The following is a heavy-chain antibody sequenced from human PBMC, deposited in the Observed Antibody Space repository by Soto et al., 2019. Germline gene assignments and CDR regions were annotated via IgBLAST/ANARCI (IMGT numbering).Heavy chain of an antibody. CDR3: AREGGIAAEGIWN. V-gene: IGHV1-69*08. CDR2: IIPILGIA. Sequence: QVQLVQSGAEVKKPGSSVKVSCKASGGTFSSYTISWVRQAPGQGLEWMGRIIPILGIANYAQKFQGRVTITADKSTSTAYMELSSLRSEDTAVYYCAREGGIAAEGIWNWGQGTLVTVSS. D-gene: IGHD6-13*01. CDR1: GGTFSSYT. J-gene: IGHJ4*02.